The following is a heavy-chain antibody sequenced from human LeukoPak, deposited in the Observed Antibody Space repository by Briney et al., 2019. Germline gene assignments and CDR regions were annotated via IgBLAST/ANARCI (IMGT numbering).Heavy chain of an antibody. D-gene: IGHD3-10*01. V-gene: IGHV3-7*01. Sequence: GGSLRLSCAASGFTFTTYWMSWVRQAPGKGLEWVANIKQDGSEKYYVDSVKGRFTISRDNAKDSLYLQMNSLRAEDTAVYYCASQSYGLFEYWGQGTLVTVSS. J-gene: IGHJ4*02. CDR1: GFTFTTYW. CDR2: IKQDGSEK. CDR3: ASQSYGLFEY.